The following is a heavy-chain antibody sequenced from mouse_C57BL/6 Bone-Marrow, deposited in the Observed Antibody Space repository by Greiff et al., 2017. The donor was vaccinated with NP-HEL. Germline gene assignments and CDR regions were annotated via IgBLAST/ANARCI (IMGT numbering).Heavy chain of an antibody. J-gene: IGHJ3*01. D-gene: IGHD1-1*01. CDR3: ARLYYYGSSYGEAY. Sequence: VQLQQPGAELVRPGSSVKLSCKASGYTFTSYWMDWVKQRPGQGLEWIGNIYPSDSETHYNQKFKDKATLTVDKSSSTAYMQLSSLTSEDSAVYYCARLYYYGSSYGEAYWGQGTLVTVSA. V-gene: IGHV1-61*01. CDR1: GYTFTSYW. CDR2: IYPSDSET.